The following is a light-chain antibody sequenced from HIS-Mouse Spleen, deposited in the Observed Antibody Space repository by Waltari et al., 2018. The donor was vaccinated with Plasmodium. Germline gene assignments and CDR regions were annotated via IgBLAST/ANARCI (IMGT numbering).Light chain of an antibody. CDR2: KAS. J-gene: IGKJ4*01. CDR3: QQYNILLT. CDR1: QSISSW. V-gene: IGKV1-5*03. Sequence: DIQMTQSPSTLSASVGDRVTIPCRASQSISSWLAWYQQKPGKAPKLLIYKASSLESGVPSRFSGSGSGTEFILTISSLQPDDFATYYCQQYNILLTFGGGTKVEIK.